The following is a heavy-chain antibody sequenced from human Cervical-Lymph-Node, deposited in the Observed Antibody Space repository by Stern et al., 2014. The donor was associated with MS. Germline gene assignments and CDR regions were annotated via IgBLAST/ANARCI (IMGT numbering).Heavy chain of an antibody. CDR3: ATQTMVRGVNNYFYYGMDV. CDR2: IIPIFGTT. Sequence: QMQLVQSGAEVKKPGSSVKVSCKASGGTFSSYAISWVRQAPGQGLEWMGGIIPIFGTTNYAQNFQGRVTITADEPTSTGYMELSSLRSEDTALYYCATQTMVRGVNNYFYYGMDVWGQGTTVTVSS. J-gene: IGHJ6*02. D-gene: IGHD3-10*01. CDR1: GGTFSSYA. V-gene: IGHV1-69*01.